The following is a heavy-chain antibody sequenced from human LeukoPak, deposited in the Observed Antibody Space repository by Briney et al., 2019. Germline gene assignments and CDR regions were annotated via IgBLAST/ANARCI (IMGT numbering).Heavy chain of an antibody. J-gene: IGHJ4*02. V-gene: IGHV1-69*13. CDR1: GGTFSSYA. CDR2: IIPIFGTA. CDR3: ARTITFVRGVFLSYFDY. D-gene: IGHD3-10*02. Sequence: SVKVSCKASGGTFSSYAISWVRQAPGQGLEWMGGIIPIFGTANYAQKSQGRVTITADESTSTAYMELSSLRSEDTAVYYCARTITFVRGVFLSYFDYWGQGTLVTVSS.